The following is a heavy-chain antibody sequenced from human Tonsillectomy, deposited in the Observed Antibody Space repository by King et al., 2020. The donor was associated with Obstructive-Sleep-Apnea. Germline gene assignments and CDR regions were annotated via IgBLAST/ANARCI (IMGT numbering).Heavy chain of an antibody. CDR1: GGSISNTSYY. D-gene: IGHD2-2*01. CDR3: ARQPIPNPYHGGLDY. V-gene: IGHV4-39*01. Sequence: MQLQESGPGLVKPSKTLSLTCTVSGGSISNTSYYWGWIRQPPGKGLEWIGSTYYSGSTYYNPSLKSRVTISVDTSKNQFSLKLSSVTAADTAVYYCARQPIPNPYHGGLDYWGQGTLVTVSS. J-gene: IGHJ4*02. CDR2: TYYSGST.